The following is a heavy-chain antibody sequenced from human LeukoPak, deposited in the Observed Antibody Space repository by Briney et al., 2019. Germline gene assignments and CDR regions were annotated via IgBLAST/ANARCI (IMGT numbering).Heavy chain of an antibody. CDR1: GYTFTSYG. D-gene: IGHD3-10*01. Sequence: ASVKVSCKASGYTFTSYGISWVRQAPGQGLEWMGWINPNSGVTNYAQKFQGRVTMTRDTSISTAYMDLSRLRSDDTAVYYCQRDYYDSGSYSTDCWGQGTLVTVSS. CDR3: QRDYYDSGSYSTDC. J-gene: IGHJ4*02. CDR2: INPNSGVT. V-gene: IGHV1-2*02.